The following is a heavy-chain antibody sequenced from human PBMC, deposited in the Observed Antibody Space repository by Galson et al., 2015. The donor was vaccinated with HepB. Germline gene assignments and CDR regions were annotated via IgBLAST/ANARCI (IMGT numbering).Heavy chain of an antibody. D-gene: IGHD3-3*01. CDR3: ARDYREGRGRLRFQLDP. CDR1: RFTFSTYR. V-gene: IGHV3-74*01. Sequence: SLRLSCAASRFTFSTYRMNWVRQTPGKGLVWVSRINSDGSSTSYADSVRGRFTISRDNAKNTLYLQMNSLRAEDTAVYYCARDYREGRGRLRFQLDPWGQGTLVTVSS. J-gene: IGHJ5*02. CDR2: INSDGSST.